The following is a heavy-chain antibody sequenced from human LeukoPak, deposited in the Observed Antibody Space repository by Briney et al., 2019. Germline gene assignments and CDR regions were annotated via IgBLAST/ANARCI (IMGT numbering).Heavy chain of an antibody. J-gene: IGHJ4*02. CDR2: ISSGGSII. V-gene: IGHV3-48*03. D-gene: IGHD3-9*01. Sequence: GVSLRLSCAASGFIFSSYETNWVRQAPGKGLEWVSYISSGGSIIYYADSVRGRFTISRDNAKNSLYLQMNSLRAEDTAVYYCARDLTLEMTYYDILTGYPYYFDYWGQGTLVTVSS. CDR3: ARDLTLEMTYYDILTGYPYYFDY. CDR1: GFIFSSYE.